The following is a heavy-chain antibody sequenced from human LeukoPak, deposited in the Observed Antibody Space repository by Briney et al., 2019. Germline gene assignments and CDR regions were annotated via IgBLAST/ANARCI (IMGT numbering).Heavy chain of an antibody. CDR1: GFTFSSYS. CDR2: ISSSSSYI. J-gene: IGHJ4*02. D-gene: IGHD6-13*01. Sequence: GGSLRLSCAASGFTFSSYSMNWVRQAPGKGLEWVSSISSSSSYIYYADSVKGRFTISRDNAKNSLYLRMNSLRAEDTAVYYCARDLQQLVFDYWGQGTLVTVSS. CDR3: ARDLQQLVFDY. V-gene: IGHV3-21*01.